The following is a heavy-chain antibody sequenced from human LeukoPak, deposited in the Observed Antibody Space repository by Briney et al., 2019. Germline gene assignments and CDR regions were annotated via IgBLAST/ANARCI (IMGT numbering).Heavy chain of an antibody. D-gene: IGHD3-22*01. CDR2: IYYSGST. J-gene: IGHJ4*02. CDR1: GGSISSGDYY. Sequence: SETLSLTCTVSGGSISSGDYYWSWIRQPPGKGLEWIGYIYYSGSTYYNPSLKSRVTISVDTSKNQFSLKLSSVTAADTAVYYCARDRYYYDSSGSHDYWGQGTLVTVSS. V-gene: IGHV4-30-4*08. CDR3: ARDRYYYDSSGSHDY.